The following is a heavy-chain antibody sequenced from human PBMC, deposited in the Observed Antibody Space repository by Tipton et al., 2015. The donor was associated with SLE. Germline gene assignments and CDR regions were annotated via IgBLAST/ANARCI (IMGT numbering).Heavy chain of an antibody. CDR3: ARLDSSGGTGGDP. D-gene: IGHD6-19*01. V-gene: IGHV4-34*01. CDR1: GGSFRGYY. J-gene: IGHJ5*02. CDR2: INHSGST. Sequence: TLSLTCAVYGGSFRGYYLSWIRQPPGTGLVWVGEINHSGSTNYNPSLKSRVTISVDTSKNQFSLKLSSVTAADTAVYYCARLDSSGGTGGDPGGQGTLVTVSS.